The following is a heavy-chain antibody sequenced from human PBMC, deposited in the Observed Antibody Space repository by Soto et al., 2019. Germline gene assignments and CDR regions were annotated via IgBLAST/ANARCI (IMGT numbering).Heavy chain of an antibody. J-gene: IGHJ4*02. CDR1: GFKFSDYW. CDR2: IKHDTSEA. Sequence: LRLSCAASGFKFSDYWMIWVRQAPGKGLEWVGNIKHDTSEAHYADSVKGRFTITRDNIKNFLFLQMRDLRADDTASYYCARDGLLFSGPYRPSRFDYWGLGALVTVSS. V-gene: IGHV3-7*03. D-gene: IGHD3-16*02. CDR3: ARDGLLFSGPYRPSRFDY.